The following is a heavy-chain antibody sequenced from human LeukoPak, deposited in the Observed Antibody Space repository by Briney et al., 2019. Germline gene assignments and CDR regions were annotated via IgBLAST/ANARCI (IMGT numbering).Heavy chain of an antibody. CDR2: IYYSGST. CDR3: ATSPGYYDFWSGYTYFDY. J-gene: IGHJ4*02. V-gene: IGHV4-39*01. Sequence: SETLSLTCTVSGGSISSSSYYWGWIRQPPGKGLEWIGSIYYSGSTYYNPSLKSRVTISVDTSKNQFSLKLSSVTAADTAVYYCATSPGYYDFWSGYTYFDYWGQGTLVTVSS. D-gene: IGHD3-3*01. CDR1: GGSISSSSYY.